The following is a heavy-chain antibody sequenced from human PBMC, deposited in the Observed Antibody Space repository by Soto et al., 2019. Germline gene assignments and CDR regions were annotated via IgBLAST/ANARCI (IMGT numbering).Heavy chain of an antibody. CDR1: GYTFTSYG. J-gene: IGHJ4*02. Sequence: ASVKVSCKASGYTFTSYGISWVRQAPGQGLEWMGWISAYNGNTNYAQKLQGRVPMTTDTSTSTAYMELRSLRSDDTAVYYCARDAHYSGYDLRGFDYWGQGTLVTVSS. CDR3: ARDAHYSGYDLRGFDY. CDR2: ISAYNGNT. V-gene: IGHV1-18*01. D-gene: IGHD5-12*01.